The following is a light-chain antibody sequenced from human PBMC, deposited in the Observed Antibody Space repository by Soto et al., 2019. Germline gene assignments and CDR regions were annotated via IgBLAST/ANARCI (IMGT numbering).Light chain of an antibody. CDR1: QSNVGSYNL. CDR3: FSYAGNSVYV. Sequence: CAGSQSNVGSYNLVSWFQQLPGKVPKLMIYEGTKRPSGVSDRFSGSKSGNTASLTISGLQAEDEADYYCFSYAGNSVYVFGTGTKVTVL. V-gene: IGLV2-23*01. J-gene: IGLJ1*01. CDR2: EGT.